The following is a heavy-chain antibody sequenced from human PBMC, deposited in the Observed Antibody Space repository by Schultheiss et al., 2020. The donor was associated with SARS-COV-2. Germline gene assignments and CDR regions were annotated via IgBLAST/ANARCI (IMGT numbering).Heavy chain of an antibody. D-gene: IGHD3-16*01. CDR2: ISSSGSTI. J-gene: IGHJ6*02. CDR1: GFTFSDYY. CDR3: AKDAFGILDYYYYYGMDV. V-gene: IGHV3-11*01. Sequence: GGSLRLSCAASGFTFSDYYMSWIRQAPGKGLEWVSYISSSGSTIYYADSVKGRFTISRDNAKNSLYLQMNSLRAEDTALYYCAKDAFGILDYYYYYGMDVWGQGTTVTVSS.